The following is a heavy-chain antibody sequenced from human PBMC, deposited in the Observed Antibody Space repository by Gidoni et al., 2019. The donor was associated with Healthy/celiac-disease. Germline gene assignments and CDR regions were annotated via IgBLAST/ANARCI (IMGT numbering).Heavy chain of an antibody. J-gene: IGHJ6*02. D-gene: IGHD3-16*01. CDR2: ISYDGRNK. CDR1: GFYFSSFA. V-gene: IGHV3-30*04. CDR3: ARDWGPAAGARNYYYDGMDV. Sequence: QVQLVASGRGVVQPGRSLRLSCPASGFYFSSFAIHWVRQAPAKGLEWVAVISYDGRNKDDADSGKGRFTSSRDKSKNTLYREMKSRRAEETAVYYCARDWGPAAGARNYYYDGMDVWGQGTTVTVSS.